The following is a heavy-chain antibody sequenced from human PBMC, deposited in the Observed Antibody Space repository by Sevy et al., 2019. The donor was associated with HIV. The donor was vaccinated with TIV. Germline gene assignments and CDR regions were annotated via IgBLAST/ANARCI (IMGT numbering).Heavy chain of an antibody. CDR3: ATQTVGYCSGGSCYSTVRTRSVTPYYFDY. V-gene: IGHV4-39*01. J-gene: IGHJ4*02. Sequence: SETLSLTCTVSGGSISSSSYYWGWIRQPPGKGLEWIGSIYYSGSTYYNPSLKSRVTITVDTSKNQLSLKLSSVTAADTAVYYCATQTVGYCSGGSCYSTVRTRSVTPYYFDYWGQGTLVTVSS. CDR2: IYYSGST. D-gene: IGHD2-15*01. CDR1: GGSISSSSYY.